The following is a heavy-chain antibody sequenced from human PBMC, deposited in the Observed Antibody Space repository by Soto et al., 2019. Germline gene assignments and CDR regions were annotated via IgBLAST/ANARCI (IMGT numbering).Heavy chain of an antibody. CDR1: GFTFSSYA. CDR2: ISGSGGRT. Sequence: EVQLLESGGGLVQPGGSLRLSCAASGFTFSSYAMSWVRQAPGKGLEWVSGISGSGGRTHYADSVKGRFTISRDNAKNSLYLQMNSLRAEDTAVYYCARDLAAAAFDIWGQGTMVTVSS. V-gene: IGHV3-23*01. CDR3: ARDLAAAAFDI. J-gene: IGHJ3*02. D-gene: IGHD6-13*01.